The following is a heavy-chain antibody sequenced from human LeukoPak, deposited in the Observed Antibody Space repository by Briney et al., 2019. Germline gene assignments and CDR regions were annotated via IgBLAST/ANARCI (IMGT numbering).Heavy chain of an antibody. CDR3: ARDQVTTYYYYGMDV. CDR1: GFTVSTNY. Sequence: GGSLRLSCAASGFTVSTNYMSWVRQAPGKGLEWVSVIYSGGSTYYADSVRGRFIISRDNSNNTLYLQMNSLRAEDTAVYYCARDQVTTYYYYGMDVWGQGTTVTVSS. D-gene: IGHD4-17*01. J-gene: IGHJ6*02. CDR2: IYSGGST. V-gene: IGHV3-66*01.